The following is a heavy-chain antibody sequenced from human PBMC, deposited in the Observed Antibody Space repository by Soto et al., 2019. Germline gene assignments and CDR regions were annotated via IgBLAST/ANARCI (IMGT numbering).Heavy chain of an antibody. D-gene: IGHD2-15*01. V-gene: IGHV4-59*01. CDR1: GGSIISGY. CDR2: ISYIGNT. CDR3: AGLRGYAGSPIDY. Sequence: PSETLSLTCTVSGGSIISGYWSWIRQPPGKGLEWICYISYIGNTNYNPSLKSRVTMSVDTPKNQFSLRMSSVTTADTAVYYCAGLRGYAGSPIDYWGQGTLVTVPQ. J-gene: IGHJ4*02.